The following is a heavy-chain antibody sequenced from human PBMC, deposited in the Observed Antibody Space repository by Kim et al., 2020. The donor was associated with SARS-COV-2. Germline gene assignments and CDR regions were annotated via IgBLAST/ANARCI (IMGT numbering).Heavy chain of an antibody. Sequence: TKYNPSLQSRVTISVDTSKNQFSRKLSSVTAADTAVYYCARRRGGTYYFDYWGQGTLVTVSS. CDR2: T. D-gene: IGHD2-15*01. J-gene: IGHJ4*02. V-gene: IGHV4-59*01. CDR3: ARRRGGTYYFDY.